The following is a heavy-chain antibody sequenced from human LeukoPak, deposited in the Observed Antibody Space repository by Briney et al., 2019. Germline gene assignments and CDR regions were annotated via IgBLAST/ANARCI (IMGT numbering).Heavy chain of an antibody. V-gene: IGHV3-15*01. D-gene: IGHD3-16*01. CDR2: INSRTDGGAT. J-gene: IGHJ6*02. CDR1: GFTLSDAR. Sequence: GGSLRLSCAASGFTLSDARMSWVRQAPGKGLEWVGRINSRTDGGATDYAAPVKGRFTISRDDSKNTLYLQMNSLKTEDTAVYYCTTAWGYYYYGMDVWGQGTTVTVSS. CDR3: TTAWGYYYYGMDV.